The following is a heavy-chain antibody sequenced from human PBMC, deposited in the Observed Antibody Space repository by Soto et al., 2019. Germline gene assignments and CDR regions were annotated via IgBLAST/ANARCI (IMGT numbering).Heavy chain of an antibody. CDR2: IIPIFGTA. D-gene: IGHD1-26*01. Sequence: QVQLVQSGAEVKKPGSSVKVSCKASGGTFSSYAISWVRQAPGQGLEWMGGIIPIFGTANYAQKFQGRVTSTAGDSTSTGYMELSSLGSEDTGVYYCARAYSGSYYYYYGMVVWGQGTTVTVSS. CDR3: ARAYSGSYYYYYGMVV. V-gene: IGHV1-69*12. J-gene: IGHJ6*02. CDR1: GGTFSSYA.